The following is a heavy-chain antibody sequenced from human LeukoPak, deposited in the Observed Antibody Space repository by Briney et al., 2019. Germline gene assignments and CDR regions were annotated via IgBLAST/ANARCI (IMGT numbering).Heavy chain of an antibody. V-gene: IGHV3-21*01. CDR1: GFTFSSYS. Sequence: GGSLRLSCAVSGFTFSSYSMNWVRQAPGKGLEWVSSISSSSSYIYYADSVKGRFTISRDNAKNSLYLQMNSLRAEDTAVYYCARLWFGELFPANDYWGQGTLVTVSS. D-gene: IGHD3-10*01. CDR3: ARLWFGELFPANDY. CDR2: ISSSSSYI. J-gene: IGHJ4*02.